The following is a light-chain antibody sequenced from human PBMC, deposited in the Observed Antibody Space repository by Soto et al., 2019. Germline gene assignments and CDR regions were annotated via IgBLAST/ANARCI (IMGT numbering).Light chain of an antibody. J-gene: IGKJ5*01. CDR3: MQALQTPT. V-gene: IGKV2-28*01. CDR2: LGS. Sequence: EIVMTQTPLSLLVTPGEPASISCRSSQSLLDSDDGDTYLDWYLQKPGQSPQLLIYLGSNRASGVPDRFSGSGSATDFTLTISRVEAEDVGVYYCMQALQTPTFGQGTRLEIK. CDR1: QSLLDSDDGDTY.